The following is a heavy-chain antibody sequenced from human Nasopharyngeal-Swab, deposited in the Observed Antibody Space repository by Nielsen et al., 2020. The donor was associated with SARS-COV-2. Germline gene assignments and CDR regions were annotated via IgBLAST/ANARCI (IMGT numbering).Heavy chain of an antibody. CDR2: IYYSGST. D-gene: IGHD2-21*02. V-gene: IGHV4-30-4*01. Sequence: SETLFLTCTVSGGSISSGDYYWSWIRQPPGKGLEWIGNIYYSGSTDYNPSLKSRFTISVDTSKNQFSLKLSSVTAADTAVYYCAREPLRDGMDVWGQGTTVTVSS. CDR1: GGSISSGDYY. J-gene: IGHJ6*02. CDR3: AREPLRDGMDV.